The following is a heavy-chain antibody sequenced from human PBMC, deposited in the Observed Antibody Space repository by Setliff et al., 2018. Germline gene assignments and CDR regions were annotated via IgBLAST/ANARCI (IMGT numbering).Heavy chain of an antibody. Sequence: ASVKVSCKASGGTFRTDGFSWVRQAPGQGLEWMGWISPYTGNTYSAQRFQGGVTLTKDPSTSTAYMEVKSLTSDDTAVYYCARRQPVDYGLNSRYKNWFDYWGQGTLVTVSS. V-gene: IGHV1-18*01. CDR1: GGTFRTDG. D-gene: IGHD3-10*01. J-gene: IGHJ5*01. CDR2: ISPYTGNT. CDR3: ARRQPVDYGLNSRYKNWFDY.